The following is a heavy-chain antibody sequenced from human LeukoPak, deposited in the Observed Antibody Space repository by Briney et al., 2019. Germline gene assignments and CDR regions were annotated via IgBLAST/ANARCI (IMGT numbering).Heavy chain of an antibody. Sequence: SETLSLTCAVSGYSISSGYYWGWIRQPPGKGLEWIGSIYHSGSTYYNPSLKSRVTISVDTSKNQFSLKLSAVTAADTAVYYCASFSQSDAFDIWGQGTVVTVSS. V-gene: IGHV4-38-2*01. CDR2: IYHSGST. J-gene: IGHJ3*02. CDR1: GYSISSGYY. CDR3: ASFSQSDAFDI.